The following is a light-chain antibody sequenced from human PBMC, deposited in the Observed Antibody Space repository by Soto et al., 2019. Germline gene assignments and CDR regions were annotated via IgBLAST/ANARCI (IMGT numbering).Light chain of an antibody. Sequence: VLTQPPSVSGAPGQRVTISCTGSSSNIGAGYDVNWYQQLPETAPKLLIFGDSNRPSGVPDRFSGSKSGTSASLVITGLQADDEADYYCQSNDNGLSGSDVFGTGTKVTV. CDR3: QSNDNGLSGSDV. CDR1: SSNIGAGYD. V-gene: IGLV1-40*01. CDR2: GDS. J-gene: IGLJ1*01.